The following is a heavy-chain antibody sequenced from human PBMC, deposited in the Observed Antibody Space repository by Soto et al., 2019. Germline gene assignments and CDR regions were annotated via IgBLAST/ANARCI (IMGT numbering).Heavy chain of an antibody. CDR1: GFTFSSYA. CDR3: AYGMDV. Sequence: PGGSLRLSCAASGFTFSSYAMYWVRQAPGKGLEWVALISYDGSNKYYADSVKGRFTISRGNSKNTLYLQMNSLRAEDTAVYYCAYGMDVWGQGTTVTVSS. CDR2: ISYDGSNK. J-gene: IGHJ6*02. V-gene: IGHV3-30-3*01.